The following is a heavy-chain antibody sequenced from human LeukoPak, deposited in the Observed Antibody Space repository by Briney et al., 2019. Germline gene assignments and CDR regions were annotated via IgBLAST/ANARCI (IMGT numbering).Heavy chain of an antibody. D-gene: IGHD6-19*01. J-gene: IGHJ4*02. V-gene: IGHV4-59*01. CDR2: IYYSGST. CDR1: GGSFSSYY. Sequence: SETLSLTCVVYGGSFSSYYWSWIRQPPGKGLEWIGYIYYSGSTNYNPSLKSRVTISVDTSKNQFSLKLSSVTAADTAVYYCARDHQWLEYFDYWGQGTLVTVSS. CDR3: ARDHQWLEYFDY.